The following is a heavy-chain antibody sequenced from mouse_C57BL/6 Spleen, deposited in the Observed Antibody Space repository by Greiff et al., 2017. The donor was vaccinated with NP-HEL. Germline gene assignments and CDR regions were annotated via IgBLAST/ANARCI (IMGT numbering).Heavy chain of an antibody. CDR1: GYTFPSYG. CDR2: IYIGNGYT. D-gene: IGHD2-4*01. J-gene: IGHJ4*01. Sequence: EVQLVESGAELVRPGSSVKMSCKTSGYTFPSYGINWVEQRPGQGLEWIGYIYIGNGYTEYNEKFKGKATLTSDTSSSTAYMQLSSLTSEDSAIYFCARFKGLYDYGVGSYYAMDYWGQGTSVTVSS. CDR3: ARFKGLYDYGVGSYYAMDY. V-gene: IGHV1-58*01.